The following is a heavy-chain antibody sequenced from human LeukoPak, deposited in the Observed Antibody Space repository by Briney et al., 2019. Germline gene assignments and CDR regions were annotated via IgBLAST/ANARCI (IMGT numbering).Heavy chain of an antibody. CDR2: IYSGGST. J-gene: IGHJ5*02. Sequence: GGSLRLSCAASGFTFSSNYMSWVRQAPGKGLEWVSVIYSGGSTYYADPVKGRFTISRDNSKNTLYLQMNSLRAEDTAVYYCARDKSGSYYGAGWFDPWGQGTLVTVSS. V-gene: IGHV3-53*01. D-gene: IGHD1-26*01. CDR3: ARDKSGSYYGAGWFDP. CDR1: GFTFSSNY.